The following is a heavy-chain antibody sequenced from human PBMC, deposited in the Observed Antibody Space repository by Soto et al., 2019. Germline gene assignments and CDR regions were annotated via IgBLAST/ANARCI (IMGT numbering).Heavy chain of an antibody. Sequence: ASVKVSCKASGGTFSSYAISWVRQAPGQGLEWMGGIVPIFGTANYAQKFQGRVTTTADESTSTAYMELSSLRSEDTAVYYCATARVVASYYYYGMDVWGQGTTVTVSS. D-gene: IGHD2-15*01. CDR3: ATARVVASYYYYGMDV. CDR1: GGTFSSYA. CDR2: IVPIFGTA. V-gene: IGHV1-69*13. J-gene: IGHJ6*02.